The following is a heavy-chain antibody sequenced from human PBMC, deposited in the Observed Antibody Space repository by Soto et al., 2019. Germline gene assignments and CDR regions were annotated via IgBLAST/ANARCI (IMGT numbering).Heavy chain of an antibody. Sequence: GGSLRLSCAASGSTFSNAWMSWVRQAPGKGLEWVGRIKSKTDGGTTDYAAPVKGRFTISRDDSKSIAYLQMNSLKTEDTAVYYCTRVYYYDSSGSYGMDVWGQGTTVTVSS. J-gene: IGHJ6*02. CDR2: IKSKTDGGTT. CDR3: TRVYYYDSSGSYGMDV. V-gene: IGHV3-15*01. CDR1: GSTFSNAW. D-gene: IGHD3-22*01.